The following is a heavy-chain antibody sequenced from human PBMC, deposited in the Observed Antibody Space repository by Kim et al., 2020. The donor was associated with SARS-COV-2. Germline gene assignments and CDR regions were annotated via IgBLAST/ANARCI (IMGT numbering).Heavy chain of an antibody. CDR3: ARGAAAGTMAYYFDY. Sequence: SVKVSCKASGGTFSSYAISWVRQAPGQGLEWMGGIIPIFGTANYAQKFQGRVTITADESTSTAYMELSSLRSEDTAVYYCARGAAAGTMAYYFDYWGQGTLVTVSS. CDR2: IIPIFGTA. J-gene: IGHJ4*02. CDR1: GGTFSSYA. D-gene: IGHD6-13*01. V-gene: IGHV1-69*13.